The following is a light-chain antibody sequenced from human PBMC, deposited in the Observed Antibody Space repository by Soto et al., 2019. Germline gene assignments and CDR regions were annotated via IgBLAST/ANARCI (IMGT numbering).Light chain of an antibody. CDR1: ISDIGAYNY. V-gene: IGLV2-8*01. J-gene: IGLJ1*01. Sequence: SALTHPPSAAGSPGQSVTISCTGTISDIGAYNYVSWYQQHPGKAPQLMIYQINKRPSGVPDRFSGSRSGNTASLTVSGLQPEDEADYYCTSYAGNNNFVFGTGTKVTVL. CDR2: QIN. CDR3: TSYAGNNNFV.